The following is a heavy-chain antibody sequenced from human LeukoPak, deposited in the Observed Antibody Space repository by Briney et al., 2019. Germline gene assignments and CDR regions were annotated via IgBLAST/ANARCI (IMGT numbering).Heavy chain of an antibody. CDR2: INPNSGGT. D-gene: IGHD3-3*01. V-gene: IGHV1-2*02. J-gene: IGHJ6*03. CDR3: ARDRGHGFWSGYYRDYYYYMDV. Sequence: ASVKVSCKASGYTFTGYYMHWVRQAPGQGLEWMGWINPNSGGTNYAQKFQGRVTMARDTSISTAYMELSRLRSDDTAVYYCARDRGHGFWSGYYRDYYYYMDVWGKGTTVTVSS. CDR1: GYTFTGYY.